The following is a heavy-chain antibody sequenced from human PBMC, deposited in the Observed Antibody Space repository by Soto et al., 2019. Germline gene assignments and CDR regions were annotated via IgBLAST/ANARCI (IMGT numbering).Heavy chain of an antibody. Sequence: QVQLVESGGGVVQPGRSLRLSCAASGFTFSSYGMHWVRQAPGKGLEWVAVIWYDGSNKYYADSVKGRFTISRDNSKNPLYLQMNSLRAEDTAVYYCARDRRGYFDYWGQGTLVTVSS. CDR1: GFTFSSYG. CDR2: IWYDGSNK. V-gene: IGHV3-33*01. CDR3: ARDRRGYFDY. D-gene: IGHD3-10*01. J-gene: IGHJ4*02.